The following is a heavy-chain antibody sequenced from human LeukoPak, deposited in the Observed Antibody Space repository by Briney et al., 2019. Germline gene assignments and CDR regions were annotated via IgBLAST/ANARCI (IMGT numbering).Heavy chain of an antibody. V-gene: IGHV3-48*03. D-gene: IGHD5-18*01. CDR2: ISSSGSTI. CDR1: GFTFSSYE. CDR3: ARWMQLWPDYYYYYMDV. Sequence: GGSLRLSCAASGFTFSSYEMNWVRQAPGKGLEWVSYISSSGSTIYYADSVKGRFTISRDNAKNSLYLQMNSLRAEDTAVYYCARWMQLWPDYYYYYMDVWGKGTTVTISS. J-gene: IGHJ6*03.